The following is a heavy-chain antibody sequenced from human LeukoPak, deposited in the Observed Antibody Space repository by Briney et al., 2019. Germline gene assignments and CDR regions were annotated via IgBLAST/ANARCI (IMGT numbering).Heavy chain of an antibody. D-gene: IGHD1-14*01. J-gene: IGHJ4*02. CDR2: IHGSSVNT. Sequence: GGSPRLSCAASGFTFSSYAMSWVRQAPGKGLEWVSSIHGSSVNTYYADSVKGRFTISRDNSKNTLYLQMNSMRAEDTAVYYCAKGPRTYHGSFDYWGQGTLVTLSS. CDR1: GFTFSSYA. V-gene: IGHV3-23*01. CDR3: AKGPRTYHGSFDY.